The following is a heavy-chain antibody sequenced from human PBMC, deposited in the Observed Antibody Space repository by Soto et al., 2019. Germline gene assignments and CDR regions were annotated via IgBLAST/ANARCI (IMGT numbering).Heavy chain of an antibody. CDR3: AKDKSYSSSWSRNYYYYMDV. V-gene: IGHV3-9*01. J-gene: IGHJ6*03. CDR1: GFTFDDYA. Sequence: GGSLRLSCAASGFTFDDYAMHWVRQAPGKGLEWVSGISWNSGTTGYADSVKGRFTISRDNAKSSLYLQMSSLRAEDTALYYCAKDKSYSSSWSRNYYYYMDVWGKGTTVTVSS. CDR2: ISWNSGTT. D-gene: IGHD6-13*01.